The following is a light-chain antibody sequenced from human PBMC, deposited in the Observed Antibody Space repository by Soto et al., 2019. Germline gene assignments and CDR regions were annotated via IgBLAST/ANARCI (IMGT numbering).Light chain of an antibody. J-gene: IGKJ5*01. CDR3: QPYGSSPPIT. CDR2: GAS. V-gene: IGKV3-20*01. Sequence: EIVLTQSPGPLSLSPGERATLSCRASQSVSSSYLAWYQQKPGQAPRLLIYGASSRATGIPDRFSGSGSGTDFTLTISRLEPEDFAVYYCQPYGSSPPITFGQGTRLEIK. CDR1: QSVSSSY.